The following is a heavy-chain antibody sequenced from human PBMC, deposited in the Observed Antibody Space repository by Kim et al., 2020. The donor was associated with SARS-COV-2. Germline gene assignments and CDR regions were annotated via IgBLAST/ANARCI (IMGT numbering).Heavy chain of an antibody. J-gene: IGHJ4*02. Sequence: GGSLRLSCAASGFTFSDYYMSWIRQAPGKGLEWVSYISSSGSTIYYADSVKGRFTISRDNAKNSLYLQMNSLRAEDTAVYYCARADYDSSGYYQSYYFDYWGQGTLVTVSS. V-gene: IGHV3-11*01. CDR3: ARADYDSSGYYQSYYFDY. D-gene: IGHD3-22*01. CDR1: GFTFSDYY. CDR2: ISSSGSTI.